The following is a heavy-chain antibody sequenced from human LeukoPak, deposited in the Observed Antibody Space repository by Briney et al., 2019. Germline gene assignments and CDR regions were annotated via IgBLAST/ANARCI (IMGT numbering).Heavy chain of an antibody. Sequence: SVKVSCKASGGTFSSYAISWVRQAPGQGLEWMGGIIPIFGTANYAQKFQGRVTITADEATRTAYMELSRLRSDDTAVYYCARSRPYSSGWYPDIEYYMDVWGKGTTVTVSS. CDR3: ARSRPYSSGWYPDIEYYMDV. CDR1: GGTFSSYA. J-gene: IGHJ6*03. CDR2: IIPIFGTA. D-gene: IGHD6-19*01. V-gene: IGHV1-69*13.